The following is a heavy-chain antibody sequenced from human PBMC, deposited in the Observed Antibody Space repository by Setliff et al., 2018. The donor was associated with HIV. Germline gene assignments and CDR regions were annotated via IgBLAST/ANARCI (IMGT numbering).Heavy chain of an antibody. V-gene: IGHV4-59*11. CDR1: GPSINIHY. J-gene: IGHJ4*01. CDR2: IYSTGST. D-gene: IGHD4-17*01. Sequence: LSLTCTVSGPSINIHYWSWIRQSPGKAFEWIGYIYSTGSTNYNPSLQSRVTISMVASRNQFSLKVTSVTAADTAVYYCAKGAGFYGDYTFDHWG. CDR3: AKGAGFYGDYTFDH.